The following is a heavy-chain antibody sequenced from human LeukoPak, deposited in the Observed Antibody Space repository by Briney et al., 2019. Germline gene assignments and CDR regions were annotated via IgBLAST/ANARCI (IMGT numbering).Heavy chain of an antibody. V-gene: IGHV4-59*11. CDR3: ARDLVTVTKGFDI. J-gene: IGHJ3*02. Sequence: SENLSFTGTGSGDSSSSHYWTWIRQPPGKGLKWIGYSYYSGSINDNPSLKSRVTISIGTSKSQFSLKLSSVTAVDTAVYYCARDLVTVTKGFDIWGQGTMVSVSS. D-gene: IGHD4-17*01. CDR1: GDSSSSHY. CDR2: SYYSGSI.